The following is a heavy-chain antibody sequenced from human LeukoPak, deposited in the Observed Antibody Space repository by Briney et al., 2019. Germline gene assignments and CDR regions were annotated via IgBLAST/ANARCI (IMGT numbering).Heavy chain of an antibody. CDR2: MNPNSGNT. CDR1: GYTFTSYD. D-gene: IGHD4-11*01. V-gene: IGHV1-8*03. Sequence: ASVKVSCKASGYTFTSYDINWVRQATGQGLEWMGWMNPNSGNTGYAQKFQGRVTITRNTSISTAYMELSSLRSEDTAVYYCARGGATVTMDYYYYMDVWGKGTTVTVSS. J-gene: IGHJ6*03. CDR3: ARGGATVTMDYYYYMDV.